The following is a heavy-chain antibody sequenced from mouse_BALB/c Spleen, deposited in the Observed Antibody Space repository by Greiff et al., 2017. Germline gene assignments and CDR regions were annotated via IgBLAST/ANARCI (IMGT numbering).Heavy chain of an antibody. V-gene: IGHV5-17*02. CDR3: ARGYDGHYYAMDY. Sequence: EVQGVESGGGLVQPGGSRKLSCAASGFTFSSFGMHWVRQAPEKGLEWVAYISSGSSTIYYADTVKGRFTISRDNPKNTLFLQMTSLRSEDTAMYYCARGYDGHYYAMDYWGQGTSVTVSS. D-gene: IGHD2-14*01. J-gene: IGHJ4*01. CDR2: ISSGSSTI. CDR1: GFTFSSFG.